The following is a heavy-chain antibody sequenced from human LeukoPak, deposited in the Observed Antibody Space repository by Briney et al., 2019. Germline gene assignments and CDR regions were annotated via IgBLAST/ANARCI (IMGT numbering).Heavy chain of an antibody. V-gene: IGHV2-70*11. CDR2: IDWDDDK. J-gene: IGHJ4*02. CDR3: ARISDHYDSSGYSVFDY. CDR1: GFSLISSGMC. Sequence: SGPALVRPTQTLTLTCTFSGFSLISSGMCVSWIRQPPGKALEWLARIDWDDDKYYSTSLKTRLTISKDTSKNQVVLTMINMDPVDTATYYCARISDHYDSSGYSVFDYWGQGILVTVSS. D-gene: IGHD3-22*01.